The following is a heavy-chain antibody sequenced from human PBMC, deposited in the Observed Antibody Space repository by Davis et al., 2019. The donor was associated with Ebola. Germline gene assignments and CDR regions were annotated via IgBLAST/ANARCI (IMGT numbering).Heavy chain of an antibody. D-gene: IGHD3-9*01. CDR2: INSDGSST. Sequence: GESLKISCAASGFTFSSYWMHWVRQAPGKGLVWVSRINSDGSSTSYADSVKGRFTISRDNAKNTLYLQMNSLRAEDTAVYYCARGDDILTGYPYGMDVWGQGTTVTVSS. CDR3: ARGDDILTGYPYGMDV. J-gene: IGHJ6*02. V-gene: IGHV3-74*01. CDR1: GFTFSSYW.